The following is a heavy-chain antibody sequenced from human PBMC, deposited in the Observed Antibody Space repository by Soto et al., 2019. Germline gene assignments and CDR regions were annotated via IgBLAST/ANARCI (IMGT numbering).Heavy chain of an antibody. CDR1: GFTFSNYA. D-gene: IGHD3-10*01. CDR2: IGGGGADT. J-gene: IGHJ5*02. Sequence: DVQLLESGGGLVQPGGSLRLSCAASGFTFSNYAMSWVRQATGKGLESVSAIGGGGADTYYADSVKGRFTISRDNSQNTLSLQMNSLRADDTAVYYCEKEAVGYNGEWDWFHPCVQGNLGTVSS. V-gene: IGHV3-23*01. CDR3: EKEAVGYNGEWDWFHP.